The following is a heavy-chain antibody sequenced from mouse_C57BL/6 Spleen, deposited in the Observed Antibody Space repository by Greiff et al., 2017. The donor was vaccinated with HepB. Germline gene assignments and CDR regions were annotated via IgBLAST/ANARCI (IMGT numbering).Heavy chain of an antibody. CDR2: INPNNGGT. CDR3: ARESSYGPYAMDY. CDR1: GYTFTDYY. Sequence: EVQLQQSGPELVKPGASVKISCKASGYTFTDYYMNWVKQSHGKSLEWIGDINPNNGGTSYNQKFKGKATLTVDKSSSTAYMELRSLTSEDSAVYYCARESSYGPYAMDYWGQGTSVTVSS. V-gene: IGHV1-26*01. D-gene: IGHD1-1*02. J-gene: IGHJ4*01.